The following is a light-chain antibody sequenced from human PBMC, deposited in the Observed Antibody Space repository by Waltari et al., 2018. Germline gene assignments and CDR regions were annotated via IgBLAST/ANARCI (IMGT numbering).Light chain of an antibody. CDR3: QQRSNWPELT. J-gene: IGKJ4*01. V-gene: IGKV3-11*01. Sequence: EIVLTQSPATLSLSPGERATLSCRASQSVSSYLAWYQQKPGQAPRLLIYDASNRATGIPARFSGSGAGTDFTRTISSLEPEDFAVYYCQQRSNWPELTFGGGTKVEIK. CDR1: QSVSSY. CDR2: DAS.